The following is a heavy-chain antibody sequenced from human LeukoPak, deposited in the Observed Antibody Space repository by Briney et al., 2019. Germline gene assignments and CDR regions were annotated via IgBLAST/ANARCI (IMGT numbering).Heavy chain of an antibody. J-gene: IGHJ4*02. CDR2: INHSGST. D-gene: IGHD3-22*01. V-gene: IGHV4-34*01. CDR1: CGSFSGYF. CDR3: ARDGGSSGYTDY. Sequence: SDTLSLTPALCCGSFSGYFWCGSRHPPERGLEWIGEINHSGSTNYNPSIKSRVTISVATSKNQFSLKLSSVTAADTAVYYCARDGGSSGYTDYWGQGTLVTVSS.